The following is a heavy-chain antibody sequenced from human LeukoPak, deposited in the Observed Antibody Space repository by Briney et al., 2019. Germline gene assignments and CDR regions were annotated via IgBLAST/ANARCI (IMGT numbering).Heavy chain of an antibody. Sequence: SQTLSLTCAIPGDSVSSNSAAWNWIRQSPSRGLEWLGRTYYRSKWYNDYAVSVKSRITINPDTSKNQFSLQLNSVTPEDTAVYYCARSLLGAVAGTIAYFDYWGQGTLVTVSS. CDR1: GDSVSSNSAA. J-gene: IGHJ4*02. V-gene: IGHV6-1*01. CDR3: ARSLLGAVAGTIAYFDY. D-gene: IGHD6-19*01. CDR2: TYYRSKWYN.